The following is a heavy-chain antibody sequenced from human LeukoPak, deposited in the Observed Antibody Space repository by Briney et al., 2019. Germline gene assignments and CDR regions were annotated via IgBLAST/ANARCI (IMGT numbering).Heavy chain of an antibody. CDR3: ARGRYYYDSSGYEELDY. CDR1: GGSISSYY. Sequence: PSETLSLTCTVSGGSISSYYWSWIRQPAGKGLEWFGRIYTSGSTNYNPSLKSRVTMSVDTSKNQFSLKLSSVTAADTAAYYCARGRYYYDSSGYEELDYWGQGTLVTVSS. D-gene: IGHD3-22*01. V-gene: IGHV4-4*07. J-gene: IGHJ4*02. CDR2: IYTSGST.